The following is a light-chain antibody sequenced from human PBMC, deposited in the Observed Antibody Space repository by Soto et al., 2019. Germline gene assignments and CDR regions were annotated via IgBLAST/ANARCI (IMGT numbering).Light chain of an antibody. CDR1: PSIRRH. Sequence: DIPMPQSPSSLSPAVGDIVTLTSRARPSIRRHLNWYQQKPGRAPRLLIYGASNLQSVVPSRFGGTGCGTDFTLTISSRLTEDLATSYCQPGYSSPVTVGQGTRLDIK. CDR3: QPGYSSPVT. V-gene: IGKV1-39*01. J-gene: IGKJ5*01. CDR2: GAS.